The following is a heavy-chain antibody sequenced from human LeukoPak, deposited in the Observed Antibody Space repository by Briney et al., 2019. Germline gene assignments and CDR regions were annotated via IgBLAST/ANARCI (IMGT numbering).Heavy chain of an antibody. J-gene: IGHJ4*02. V-gene: IGHV4-4*07. CDR1: GGSISSYY. CDR2: IYTSGST. CDR3: ARDWYYDTSGTLDY. Sequence: PSETLSLNCTVSGGSISSYYWSWIRQPAGKGLEWIGRIYTSGSTNYNPSLKSRVTMSVDTSKNQFSLKLSSVTAADTAVYYCARDWYYDTSGTLDYWGQGTLVTVSS. D-gene: IGHD3-22*01.